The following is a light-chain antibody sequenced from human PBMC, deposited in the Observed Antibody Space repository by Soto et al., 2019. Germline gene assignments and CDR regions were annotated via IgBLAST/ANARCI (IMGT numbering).Light chain of an antibody. Sequence: IQMTQSPSTLSSSFGDRVTITCRASQYTTSWVAWYQQKPGKAPKLLIYKASSLESGVPSRFSGSGSGTEFTLTISSLQPDDVATYYCQQCNSSPWTFGQGTKVDIK. CDR3: QQCNSSPWT. J-gene: IGKJ1*01. CDR2: KAS. CDR1: QYTTSW. V-gene: IGKV1-5*03.